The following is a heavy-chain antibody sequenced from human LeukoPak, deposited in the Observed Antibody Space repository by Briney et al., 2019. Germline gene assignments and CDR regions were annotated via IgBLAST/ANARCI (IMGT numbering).Heavy chain of an antibody. V-gene: IGHV3-30*18. CDR1: GFTFRTYG. J-gene: IGHJ4*02. CDR3: AKDWGREFASGSSYLDD. Sequence: PGRSLRLSCAASGFTFRTYGMHWIRQAPGKGLEWVAVISFDGTYRYYADSVKGRFTISGDNSENTLHLQMNSLRTEDTALYYCAKDWGREFASGSSYLDDWGLGTPVTVSS. CDR2: ISFDGTYR. D-gene: IGHD3-10*01.